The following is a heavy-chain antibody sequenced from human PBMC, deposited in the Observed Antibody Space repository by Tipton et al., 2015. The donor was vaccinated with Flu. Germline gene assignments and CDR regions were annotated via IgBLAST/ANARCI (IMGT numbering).Heavy chain of an antibody. Sequence: SLRLSCAASGFTFSIYAMSWVRQAPGKGLEWVSTISAYGGRTYYADSVKGRFTISRDNSKNTLHLQMNSLRAEDTAAYFCASERQYCSGGSCPPDHWGQGTLVTVSS. D-gene: IGHD2-15*01. CDR1: GFTFSIYA. J-gene: IGHJ5*02. CDR2: ISAYGGRT. CDR3: ASERQYCSGGSCPPDH. V-gene: IGHV3-23*01.